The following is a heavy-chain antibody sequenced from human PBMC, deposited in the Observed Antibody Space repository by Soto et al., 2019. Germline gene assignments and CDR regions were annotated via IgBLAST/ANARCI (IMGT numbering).Heavy chain of an antibody. J-gene: IGHJ4*02. Sequence: GGSLRLSCAASGFTFSSYEMNWVRQTPGKGLEWVSYISHSGSNKYYADSVKGRLIISRDNAKNSIYLQMNSLRAEDTAVYYCARDGSGDFFDHGGQGTLVTVSS. CDR2: ISHSGSNK. D-gene: IGHD4-17*01. V-gene: IGHV3-48*03. CDR1: GFTFSSYE. CDR3: ARDGSGDFFDH.